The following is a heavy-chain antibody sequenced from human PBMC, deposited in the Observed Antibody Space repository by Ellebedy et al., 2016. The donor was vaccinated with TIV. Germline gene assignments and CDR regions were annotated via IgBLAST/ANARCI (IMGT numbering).Heavy chain of an antibody. V-gene: IGHV4-59*01. CDR1: GFSFSTYG. CDR3: TKTRGWLQPDFHY. J-gene: IGHJ4*02. D-gene: IGHD5-24*01. Sequence: ESLKISCAPSGFSFSTYGMHWVRQPPGKGLEWICYIPYTGTANYNPSLKSRVTISLDTSKNQFSLNLNSVTDADTAVYYCTKTRGWLQPDFHYWGQGSLVTVSS. CDR2: IPYTGTA.